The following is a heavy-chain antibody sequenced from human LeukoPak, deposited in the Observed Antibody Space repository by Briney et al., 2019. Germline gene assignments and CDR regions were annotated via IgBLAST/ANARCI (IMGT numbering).Heavy chain of an antibody. V-gene: IGHV4-39*01. D-gene: IGHD3-16*02. CDR3: ARLKKYDYVWGSYRSSFDY. CDR1: GGSISSSSYY. Sequence: PSETLSLTCTVSGGSISSSSYYWGWIRQPPGTGLEWIGSIYYSGSTYYNPSLKSRVAISVDTSKNQFSLKLSSVTAADTAVYYCARLKKYDYVWGSYRSSFDYWGQGTLVTVSS. CDR2: IYYSGST. J-gene: IGHJ4*02.